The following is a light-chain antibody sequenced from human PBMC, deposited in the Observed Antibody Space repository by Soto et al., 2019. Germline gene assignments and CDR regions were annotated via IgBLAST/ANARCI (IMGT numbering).Light chain of an antibody. Sequence: DVVMTQSPLSLPVTLGQPASISCRSSQSLLHSNGYNCLDWFLQKPGQSPQLLIYLGSNRDSGVPARFSGSGSGTDFALKISRVEAEDVGVYYCMQGTHWPITFGQGTRLEIK. V-gene: IGKV2-28*01. CDR1: QSLLHSNGYNC. CDR3: MQGTHWPIT. J-gene: IGKJ5*01. CDR2: LGS.